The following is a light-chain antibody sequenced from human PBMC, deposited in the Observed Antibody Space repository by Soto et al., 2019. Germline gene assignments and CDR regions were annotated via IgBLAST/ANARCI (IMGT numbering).Light chain of an antibody. J-gene: IGLJ1*01. Sequence: QSVLTQPASVSGSPGQSITISCTGNSSDVGGYNYVSWYQQQPGKAPKLMIYDVSNRPSGVSNRFSGSKSGNTASLTLSGLQAEDEADDYCRSYTSSSSYVFGTGTKLTVL. CDR3: RSYTSSSSYV. V-gene: IGLV2-14*01. CDR2: DVS. CDR1: SSDVGGYNY.